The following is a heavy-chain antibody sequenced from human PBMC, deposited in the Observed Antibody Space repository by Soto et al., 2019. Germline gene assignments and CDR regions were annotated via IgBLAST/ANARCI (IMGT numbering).Heavy chain of an antibody. CDR3: ARDLAPLGIAAAGPESAFDL. V-gene: IGHV1-69*12. Sequence: QVQLVQSGAEVKKPGSSVKVSCKASGGTFSSYAISWVRQAPGQGLEWMGGIIPIFGTANYAQKFQGRVTITADESTSTAYMELSSLTSEDTAVYYCARDLAPLGIAAAGPESAFDLWGKGTMVTVSS. D-gene: IGHD6-13*01. CDR2: IIPIFGTA. CDR1: GGTFSSYA. J-gene: IGHJ3*01.